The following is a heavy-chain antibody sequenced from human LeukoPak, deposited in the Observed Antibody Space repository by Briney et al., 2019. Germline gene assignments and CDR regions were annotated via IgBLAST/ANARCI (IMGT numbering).Heavy chain of an antibody. CDR1: GFSFSSYY. J-gene: IGHJ6*03. CDR2: ITSSSTYT. D-gene: IGHD1-26*01. V-gene: IGHV3-21*01. CDR3: ARDPYSGTYGDTYYYYMDV. Sequence: GGSLRLSCAASGFSFSSYYMTWVRQAPGKGLEWVSSITSSSTYTFYADSVKGRFTISRDNARNSLYLQMSSLRAEDTAVYYCARDPYSGTYGDTYYYYMDVWGKGTTVTISS.